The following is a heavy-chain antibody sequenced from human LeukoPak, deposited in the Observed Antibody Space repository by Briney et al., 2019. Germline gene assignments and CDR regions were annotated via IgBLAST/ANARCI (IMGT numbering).Heavy chain of an antibody. CDR2: ISFEGSNN. J-gene: IGHJ4*02. D-gene: IGHD3-22*01. CDR1: GFTFSSHG. Sequence: GGSLRLSCAASGFTFSSHGMHWVRQAPGKGLEWVAVISFEGSNNYYAGSVKGRFTISRDNSNNTVYLQMNSLRAEDTAVYFCAKGKTPYYYHSIGYCSDFTDFYFDYWGQGTLVTVSS. V-gene: IGHV3-30*18. CDR3: AKGKTPYYYHSIGYCSDFTDFYFDY.